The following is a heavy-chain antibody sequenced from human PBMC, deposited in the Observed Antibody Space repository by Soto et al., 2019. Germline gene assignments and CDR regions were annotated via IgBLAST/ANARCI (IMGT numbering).Heavy chain of an antibody. D-gene: IGHD1-26*01. CDR3: GVGATTIYYYGMDV. CDR2: ISSSGSTI. CDR1: GWTFSYYY. J-gene: IGHJ6*02. V-gene: IGHV3-11*01. Sequence: PGGSLRLSFSSSGWTFSYYYSSWIRQAPWKGLEWVSYISSSGSTIYYADSVKGRFTISRDNAKNSLYLQMNSLRAEDTAVYYCGVGATTIYYYGMDVWGQGTTVTVSS.